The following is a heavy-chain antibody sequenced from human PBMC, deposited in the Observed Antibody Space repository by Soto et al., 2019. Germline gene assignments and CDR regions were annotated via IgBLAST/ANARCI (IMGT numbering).Heavy chain of an antibody. CDR1: GFTVSSNY. Sequence: EVQLVESGGGLVQPGGSLRLSCAASGFTVSSNYMRWVRQAPGTGLERVSIIYSGGTTYYADSVKGRFTVSRDNSKNTLSLQMNSLRVEDTAVYYCARAGMRQAAAGSLDCCPIDSWGQGTLVTVSS. CDR2: IYSGGTT. CDR3: ARAGMRQAAAGSLDCCPIDS. J-gene: IGHJ4*02. D-gene: IGHD6-13*01. V-gene: IGHV3-66*01.